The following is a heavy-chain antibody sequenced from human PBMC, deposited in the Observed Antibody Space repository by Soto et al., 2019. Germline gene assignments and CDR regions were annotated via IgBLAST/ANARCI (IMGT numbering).Heavy chain of an antibody. D-gene: IGHD6-13*01. Sequence: QVQLQESGPGLVKPSETLSLTCTVSGGSISSYYWSWIRQPPGKGLEWIGYIYYSGSTNYNPSLKSRGTISVVTSKNQFSLKLSAATAADTAVYYCARGAAANYYYYYMDVWGKGTTVTVSS. CDR3: ARGAAANYYYYYMDV. CDR2: IYYSGST. CDR1: GGSISSYY. V-gene: IGHV4-59*01. J-gene: IGHJ6*03.